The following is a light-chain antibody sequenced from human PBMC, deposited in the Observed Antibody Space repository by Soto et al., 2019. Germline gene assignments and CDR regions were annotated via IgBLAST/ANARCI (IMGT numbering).Light chain of an antibody. J-gene: IGKJ1*01. V-gene: IGKV3-15*01. Sequence: EIVMTQSPATLSVSPGERATLSCRASQSVSSTLAWYQQKPGQAPRLLIYGASTGATGIPARFSGSGSGTDFTLTISSLQSEDFAVYYCQQYNNWPRTLGQGTKVEIK. CDR3: QQYNNWPRT. CDR1: QSVSST. CDR2: GAS.